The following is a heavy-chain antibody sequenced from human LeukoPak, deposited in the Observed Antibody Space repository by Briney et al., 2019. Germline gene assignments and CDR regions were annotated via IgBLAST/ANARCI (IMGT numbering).Heavy chain of an antibody. CDR1: GGSISSDGCY. V-gene: IGHV4-31*03. D-gene: IGHD3-22*01. CDR3: ARDRYGSSGYWYFDP. CDR2: IYYSGST. J-gene: IGHJ2*01. Sequence: SETLSLTCTVSGGSISSDGCYWSWIRQLPGKGLEWIGYIYYSGSTYYNPSLKSRVTISVDTSKNQFSLKLSSVTAADTAVYYCARDRYGSSGYWYFDPWGRGTLVTVSS.